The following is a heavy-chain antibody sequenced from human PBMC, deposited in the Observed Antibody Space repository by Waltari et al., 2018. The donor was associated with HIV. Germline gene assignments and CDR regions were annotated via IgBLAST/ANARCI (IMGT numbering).Heavy chain of an antibody. V-gene: IGHV1-2*06. CDR1: GYPFTGYY. J-gene: IGHJ6*02. D-gene: IGHD4-4*01. CDR3: AREGARMTTMIYYYYGMDV. CDR2: INPNSGGT. Sequence: QVQLVQSGAEVKKPGASVKVSCKASGYPFTGYYMHWVRQAPGQGLEWMGRINPNSGGTNYAQQFQGRVTMTRDTSISTAYMELSRLRSDDTAVYYCAREGARMTTMIYYYYGMDVWGQGTTVTVSS.